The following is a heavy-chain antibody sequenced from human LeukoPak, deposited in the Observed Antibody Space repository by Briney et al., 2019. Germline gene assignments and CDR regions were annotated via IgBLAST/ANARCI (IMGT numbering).Heavy chain of an antibody. J-gene: IGHJ4*02. CDR2: IIPIFGTA. CDR3: ARGRTKVDYDFWSGYLFDY. V-gene: IGHV1-69*05. CDR1: GGTFSSYA. Sequence: SVKVSCKASGGTFSSYAISWVRQAPGQGLEWMGRIIPIFGTANYAQKFQGRVTIPTDESTSTAYMELSSLRSEDTAVYYCARGRTKVDYDFWSGYLFDYWGQGTLVTVSS. D-gene: IGHD3-3*01.